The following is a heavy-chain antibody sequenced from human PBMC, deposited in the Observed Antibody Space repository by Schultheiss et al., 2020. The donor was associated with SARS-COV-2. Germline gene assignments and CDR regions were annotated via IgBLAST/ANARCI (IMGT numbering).Heavy chain of an antibody. CDR2: INGDGSTT. Sequence: GGSLRLSCAASGFTFSSYWMHWVRQVPGKGLVWVSRINGDGSTTSYADSVKGRFTISRDNAKNTLYLQMNSLRAEDTAVYYCARDRGYDSSGYYWQGGYYGMDVWGQGTTVTVSS. CDR3: ARDRGYDSSGYYWQGGYYGMDV. D-gene: IGHD3-22*01. V-gene: IGHV3-74*01. CDR1: GFTFSSYW. J-gene: IGHJ6*02.